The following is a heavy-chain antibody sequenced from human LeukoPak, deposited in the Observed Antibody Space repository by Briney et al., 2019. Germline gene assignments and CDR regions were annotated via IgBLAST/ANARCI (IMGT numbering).Heavy chain of an antibody. V-gene: IGHV4-34*01. CDR3: ARERQPHGNWFDP. D-gene: IGHD1-1*01. Sequence: SETLSLTCAVYGGSFSGYYWSWIPQPPGKGLEWIGEINHSGSTNYNPSLKSRVTISVDTSKNQFSLKLSSVTAADTAVYYCARERQPHGNWFDPWGQGTLVTVSS. CDR1: GGSFSGYY. J-gene: IGHJ5*02. CDR2: INHSGST.